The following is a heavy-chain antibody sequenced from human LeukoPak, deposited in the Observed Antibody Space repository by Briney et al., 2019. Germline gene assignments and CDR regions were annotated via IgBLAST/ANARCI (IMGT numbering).Heavy chain of an antibody. Sequence: SGTLSLTCAVSGASISRPYWWSWVRQPPGKGLEWIAEISHSANTHYNPSLKSRVTISVDKSKNQVSLKLNSVTAADTAVYYCARGRRDILTGYYHHTPFDYWGQGTLVTVSS. CDR3: ARGRRDILTGYYHHTPFDY. CDR1: GASISRPYW. J-gene: IGHJ4*02. D-gene: IGHD3-9*01. V-gene: IGHV4-4*02. CDR2: ISHSANT.